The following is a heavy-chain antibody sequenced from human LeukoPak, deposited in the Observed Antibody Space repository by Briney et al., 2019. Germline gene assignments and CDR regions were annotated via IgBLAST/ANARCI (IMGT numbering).Heavy chain of an antibody. D-gene: IGHD2-15*01. CDR3: ARDKALKGVAARYAFDI. V-gene: IGHV1-69*06. J-gene: IGHJ3*02. CDR1: GGTFSSYA. CDR2: IIPIFGTA. Sequence: SVKVSCKASGGTFSSYAISWVRQAPGQGLEWMGGIIPIFGTANYAQKFQGRVTFTADKSTSTAYMELSSLRSEDTAVYYCARDKALKGVAARYAFDIWGQGTMVTVSS.